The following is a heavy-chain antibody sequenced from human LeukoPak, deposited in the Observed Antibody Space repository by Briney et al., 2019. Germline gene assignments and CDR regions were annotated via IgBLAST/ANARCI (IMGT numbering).Heavy chain of an antibody. CDR2: IIPIFGTA. CDR1: GGTFSSYA. D-gene: IGHD1-26*01. J-gene: IGHJ6*03. Sequence: ASVKVSCKASGGTFSSYAISWVRQAPGQGLEWMGGIIPIFGTANYAQKFQGRVTITADESTSTAYMELSSLRSEDTAVYYCARAFRNSGSYRYYYYYYMDVWGKGTTVTISS. CDR3: ARAFRNSGSYRYYYYYYMDV. V-gene: IGHV1-69*13.